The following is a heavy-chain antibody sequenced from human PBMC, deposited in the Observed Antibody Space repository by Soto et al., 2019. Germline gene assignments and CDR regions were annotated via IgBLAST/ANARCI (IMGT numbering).Heavy chain of an antibody. V-gene: IGHV3-48*02. D-gene: IGHD6-6*01. J-gene: IGHJ3*02. CDR2: ISSSRSTI. Sequence: EVQLVESGGGLVQPGGSLRLSCAASGFTFSSYSMNWVRQAPGKGLEWVSYISSSRSTIYYGASVKGRFTISRDNAKKSLDRHMTWLRDEATAVYYGARDRGNSSSSHFDACDIWGQGPMVTVSS. CDR3: ARDRGNSSSSHFDACDI. CDR1: GFTFSSYS.